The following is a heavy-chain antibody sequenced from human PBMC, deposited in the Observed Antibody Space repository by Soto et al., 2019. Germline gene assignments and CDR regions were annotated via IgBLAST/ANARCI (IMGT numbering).Heavy chain of an antibody. CDR2: LSFQGSDK. Sequence: PVGSLRLSCRASGFTFSNYAMQWVRQAPGKGLEWVALLSFQGSDKYYSDSVRGRFTISRDKAKNTLYLDMSSLRPDDTAVYYCARDIRVSSSGSELGHWGQGTQVTVSS. CDR1: GFTFSNYA. CDR3: ARDIRVSSSGSELGH. J-gene: IGHJ4*02. V-gene: IGHV3-30*03. D-gene: IGHD3-10*01.